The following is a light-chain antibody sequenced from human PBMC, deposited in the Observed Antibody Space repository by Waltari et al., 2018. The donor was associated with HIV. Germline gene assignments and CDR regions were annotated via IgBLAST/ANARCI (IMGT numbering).Light chain of an antibody. CDR2: EDS. CDR1: ALPTTS. J-gene: IGLJ2*01. CDR3: YSTDNGGHHRV. V-gene: IGLV3-10*01. Sequence: SYELTQPPSVAVSPGQTARITCTGDALPTTSASWSQQKSGQAPVLVIYEDSKRPSGFAEGFSGASSWTTATLTISGAQVEDEADDYCYSTDNGGHHRVFGTGTKLTVL.